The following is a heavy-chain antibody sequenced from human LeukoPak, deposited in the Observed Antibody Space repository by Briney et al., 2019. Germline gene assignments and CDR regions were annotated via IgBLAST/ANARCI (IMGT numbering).Heavy chain of an antibody. CDR2: IYWDDDK. CDR3: AHSGTVTSPHDAFDV. V-gene: IGHV2-5*02. D-gene: IGHD4-17*01. J-gene: IGHJ3*01. Sequence: SGPTLVKPTQTLTLTCTFSGFSLSSSGVGVGWIRQPPGKALEWLALIYWDDDKRYSPSLKSGLTITKDTSKNQVVLTLTNMDPVDTGTYYCAHSGTVTSPHDAFDVWGQGTMVTVSS. CDR1: GFSLSSSGVG.